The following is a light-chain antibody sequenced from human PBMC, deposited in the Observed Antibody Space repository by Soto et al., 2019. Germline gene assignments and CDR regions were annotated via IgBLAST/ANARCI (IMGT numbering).Light chain of an antibody. CDR1: QSVGSN. CDR2: GAS. J-gene: IGKJ1*01. Sequence: EIVLTQSPSTLSVSPRERATLSCRASQSVGSNLAWFQRKPGQAPRLLISGASTRATGIPARFSGGGSGTEFTLTISSLQSEDFAIYFCQQYNNWPWTFGQGTKVDIK. V-gene: IGKV3-15*01. CDR3: QQYNNWPWT.